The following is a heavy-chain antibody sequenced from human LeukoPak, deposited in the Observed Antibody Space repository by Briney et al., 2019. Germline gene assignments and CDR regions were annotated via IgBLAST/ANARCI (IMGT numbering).Heavy chain of an antibody. CDR3: AREWSGFDF. J-gene: IGHJ3*01. D-gene: IGHD2-15*01. CDR2: ISYSGST. V-gene: IGHV4-59*01. CDR1: GDSIRSYD. Sequence: SETLSLTCTVSGDSIRSYDWSWIRQSPGKGLEWIGYISYSGSTNYNPSLKSRVTISVDTSKNQFSLNLSSVTAADTAVYYCAREWSGFDFWGQGTMVTVSS.